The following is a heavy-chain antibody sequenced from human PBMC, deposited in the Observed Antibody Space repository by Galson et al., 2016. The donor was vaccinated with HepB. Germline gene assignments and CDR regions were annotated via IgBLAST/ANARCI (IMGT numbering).Heavy chain of an antibody. CDR1: GFTFSDAW. Sequence: SLRLSCAASGFTFSDAWVSWVRQAPGKGLEWVGRIKTKNDGGTTDYTAPVEGRFNISRDDSKSTVYLQMNSLKTEDTAVYYCTTGEYVRCSGGSCHPVDCWGQGTLVTVSS. CDR3: TTGEYVRCSGGSCHPVDC. V-gene: IGHV3-15*01. CDR2: IKTKNDGGTT. J-gene: IGHJ4*02. D-gene: IGHD2-15*01.